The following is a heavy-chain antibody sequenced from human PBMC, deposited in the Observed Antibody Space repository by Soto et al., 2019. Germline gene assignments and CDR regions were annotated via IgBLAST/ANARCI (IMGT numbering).Heavy chain of an antibody. D-gene: IGHD5-18*01. Sequence: QVQLQESGPGLVKPSQTLSLTCTVSGGSINSGGYCWSWIRQHPGKGLDWIGCISYGGSTSYNPSLKRLVTISVHTSKNQFSLKLTSVTAADTPVYYCSRGILVWGQGALITVSS. CDR1: GGSINSGGYC. CDR2: ISYGGST. CDR3: SRGILV. J-gene: IGHJ4*02. V-gene: IGHV4-31*01.